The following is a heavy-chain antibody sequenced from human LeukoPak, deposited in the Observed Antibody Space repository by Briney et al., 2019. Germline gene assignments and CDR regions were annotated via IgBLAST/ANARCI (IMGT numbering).Heavy chain of an antibody. D-gene: IGHD3-10*01. V-gene: IGHV3-30-3*01. Sequence: GGFLRLSCVASGFIFSSYAMHWVRQAPGKGLEWVAVISYDGSNKYYADSVKGRFTISRDNSKNTLYLQMNSLRAEDTAVYYCARDGESSFYYYYGMDVWGQGTTVTVSS. CDR2: ISYDGSNK. CDR3: ARDGESSFYYYYGMDV. J-gene: IGHJ6*02. CDR1: GFIFSSYA.